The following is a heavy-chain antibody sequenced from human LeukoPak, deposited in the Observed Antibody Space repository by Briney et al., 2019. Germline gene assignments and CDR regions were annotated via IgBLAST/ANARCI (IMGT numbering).Heavy chain of an antibody. J-gene: IGHJ4*02. D-gene: IGHD3-10*01. Sequence: GGSLRLSCAASGFTFSSYEMNWVRQAPGKGLDWVSYISTSGSTIYYADSVKGRFTMSRDNAKNSLYLQMNSLRTEDTAVYYCTRDPRVLDYWGQGTLVTVSS. CDR1: GFTFSSYE. CDR3: TRDPRVLDY. CDR2: ISTSGSTI. V-gene: IGHV3-48*03.